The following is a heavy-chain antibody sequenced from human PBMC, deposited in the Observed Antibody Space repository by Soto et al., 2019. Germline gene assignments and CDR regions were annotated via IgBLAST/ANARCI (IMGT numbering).Heavy chain of an antibody. J-gene: IGHJ4*02. CDR3: ARADREIGDYFDY. CDR2: IYPGDSDT. CDR1: GYSFTSYW. V-gene: IGHV5-51*01. D-gene: IGHD3-16*01. Sequence: GESLKISCKGSGYSFTSYWIGLVRPMPGKGLEWMGIIYPGDSDTRYSPSFQGQVTISADKSISTAYLQWSSLKASDTAMYYCARADREIGDYFDYWGQGTLVTVSS.